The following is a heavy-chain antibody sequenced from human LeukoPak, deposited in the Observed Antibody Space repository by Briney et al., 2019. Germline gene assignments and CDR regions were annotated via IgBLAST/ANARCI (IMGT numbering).Heavy chain of an antibody. CDR2: INPNSGGT. CDR3: ARGPSLMVRGVISFFDY. V-gene: IGHV1-2*06. Sequence: GASVKVSCKASGYTFTCYYMHWVRQAPGQGLEWMGRINPNSGGTNYAQKFQGRVTMTRDTSISTAYMELSRLRSDDTAVYYCARGPSLMVRGVISFFDYWGQGTLVTVSS. J-gene: IGHJ4*02. D-gene: IGHD3-10*01. CDR1: GYTFTCYY.